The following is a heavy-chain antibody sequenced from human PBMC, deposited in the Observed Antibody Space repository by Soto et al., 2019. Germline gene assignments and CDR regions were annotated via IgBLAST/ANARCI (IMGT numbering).Heavy chain of an antibody. CDR1: GFTFSNCA. J-gene: IGHJ4*02. V-gene: IGHV3-23*01. CDR3: AKRFYREEDGYNFFDS. D-gene: IGHD5-12*01. Sequence: GGSLRLSCSASGFTFSNCAMSWVRQAPGKGLEWVSTISGRGGSTYYADSVKGRLTISRDNSKNTLFLQMNSLRAEDTAVYYCAKRFYREEDGYNFFDSWGQGTLVTVPQ. CDR2: ISGRGGST.